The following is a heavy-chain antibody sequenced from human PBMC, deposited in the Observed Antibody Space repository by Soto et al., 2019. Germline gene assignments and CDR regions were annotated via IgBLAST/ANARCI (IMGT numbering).Heavy chain of an antibody. D-gene: IGHD2-21*02. J-gene: IGHJ4*02. CDR3: ARAWVVVTAPDY. V-gene: IGHV1-3*01. CDR2: INAGNGNT. CDR1: GFTFTSSA. Sequence: ASVKVSCKASGFTFTSSAVQWVRQARGQRLEWMGWINAGNGNTKYSQKFQGRVTITRDTSASTAYMELSSLRSEDTAVYYCARAWVVVTAPDYWGQGTLVTVSS.